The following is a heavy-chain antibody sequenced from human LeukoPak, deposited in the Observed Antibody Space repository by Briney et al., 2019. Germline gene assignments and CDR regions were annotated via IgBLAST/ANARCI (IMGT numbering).Heavy chain of an antibody. Sequence: GGSLRLSCAASGFTFSTYGMSWVRQAPGKSLEWVSGIGGSGSRTYYADSVKGRFTISRDNSKNTLYLQMNSLRAEDTAIYYCAKKYGVTVYGSGLNYFDYWGQGTLVTVSS. V-gene: IGHV3-23*01. CDR2: IGGSGSRT. CDR1: GFTFSTYG. D-gene: IGHD6-19*01. CDR3: AKKYGVTVYGSGLNYFDY. J-gene: IGHJ4*02.